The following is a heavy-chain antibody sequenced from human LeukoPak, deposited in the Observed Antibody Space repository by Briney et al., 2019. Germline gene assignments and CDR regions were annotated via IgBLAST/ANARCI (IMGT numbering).Heavy chain of an antibody. CDR2: IWYDGSNK. D-gene: IGHD6-19*01. Sequence: GGSLRLSCAASGFTFSSYGMHWVRQAPGKGLEWVAVIWYDGSNKYYADSVKGRFTISRDNSKNTLYLQMNSLRAEGTAGYYCARDRVPYSSGWQPFQHWGQGTLVTVSS. V-gene: IGHV3-33*01. CDR1: GFTFSSYG. J-gene: IGHJ1*01. CDR3: ARDRVPYSSGWQPFQH.